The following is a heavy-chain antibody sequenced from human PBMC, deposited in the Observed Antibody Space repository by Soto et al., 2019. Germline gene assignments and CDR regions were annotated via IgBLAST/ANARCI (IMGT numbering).Heavy chain of an antibody. J-gene: IGHJ3*02. D-gene: IGHD5-12*01. CDR1: GFTFSSYS. V-gene: IGHV3-48*04. CDR2: ISSSSSTI. Sequence: GGSLRLSCAASGFTFSSYSMNWVRQAPGKGLEWVSYISSSSSTIYYADSVKGRFTISRDNAKNSLYLQMNSLRAEDTAVYYCARAFVEMATSDAFDIWGQGTMVTVSS. CDR3: ARAFVEMATSDAFDI.